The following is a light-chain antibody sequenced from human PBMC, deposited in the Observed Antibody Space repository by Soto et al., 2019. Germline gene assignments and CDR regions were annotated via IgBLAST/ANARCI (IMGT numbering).Light chain of an antibody. J-gene: IGKJ1*01. CDR1: QSVDNNN. CDR2: GAS. CDR3: QQYGSPPVT. Sequence: EIVLTQSPGTLSLSPGERATLSCRASQSVDNNNLAWYKQTPGQAPRLLIYGASSRATGIPERFSGSGYGTDFTLTISRLEPEDFALYHCQQYGSPPVTFGQGTKVEI. V-gene: IGKV3-20*01.